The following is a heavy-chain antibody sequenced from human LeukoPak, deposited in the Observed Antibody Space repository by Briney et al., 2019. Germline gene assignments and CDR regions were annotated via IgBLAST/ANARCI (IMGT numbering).Heavy chain of an antibody. Sequence: GGSLRLSCAASGFTFSSYSMNCVRPAPGKGLEWVSSISSSSSYIYYADSVRGRFTISIDNAKNSLYLQMNSLRAEDTAVYYCAIRGSPMVRNYWGQGTLVTVSS. V-gene: IGHV3-21*01. CDR3: AIRGSPMVRNY. D-gene: IGHD3-10*01. CDR2: ISSSSSYI. CDR1: GFTFSSYS. J-gene: IGHJ4*02.